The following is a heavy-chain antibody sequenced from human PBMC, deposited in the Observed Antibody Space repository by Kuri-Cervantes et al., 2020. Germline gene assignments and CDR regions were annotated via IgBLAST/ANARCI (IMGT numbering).Heavy chain of an antibody. CDR3: AREIAAAGIRWFDP. D-gene: IGHD6-13*01. V-gene: IGHV1-18*04. Sequence: ASVKVSCKASVYTFTGYYMHWVRQAPGQGLEWMGWISAYNGNTNYAQKLQGRVTMTTDTSTSTAYMELRSLRSDDTAVYYCAREIAAAGIRWFDPWGQGTLVTVSS. J-gene: IGHJ5*02. CDR2: ISAYNGNT. CDR1: VYTFTGYY.